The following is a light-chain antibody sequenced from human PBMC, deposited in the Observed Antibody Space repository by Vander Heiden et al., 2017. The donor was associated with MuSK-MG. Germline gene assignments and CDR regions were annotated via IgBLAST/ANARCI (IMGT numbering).Light chain of an antibody. CDR3: QVWDDNSDHVI. CDR1: NIGIKS. CDR2: DDS. J-gene: IGLJ2*01. Sequence: SYVLTQPPSVSVAPGQTARITCGGNNIGIKSDHWYQQKPGQAPVVVVYDDSDRPSGIPERFSGFNSGNTATLTISRVEAGDEADYYCQVWDDNSDHVIFGGGTKLIVL. V-gene: IGLV3-21*02.